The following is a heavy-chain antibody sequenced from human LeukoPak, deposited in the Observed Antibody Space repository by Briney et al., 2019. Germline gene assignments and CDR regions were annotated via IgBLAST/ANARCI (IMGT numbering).Heavy chain of an antibody. D-gene: IGHD3-10*01. V-gene: IGHV3-21*01. CDR2: ISSSSSYI. CDR1: GFTFSSYS. J-gene: IGHJ6*02. CDR3: ARVFVGRFGDRQPPYYYGMDV. Sequence: GGSLRLSCAASGFTFSSYSMNWVRQAPGKGLEWVPSISSSSSYIYYADSVKGRFTISRDNAKNSLYLQMNSLRAEDTAVYYCARVFVGRFGDRQPPYYYGMDVWGQGTTVTVSS.